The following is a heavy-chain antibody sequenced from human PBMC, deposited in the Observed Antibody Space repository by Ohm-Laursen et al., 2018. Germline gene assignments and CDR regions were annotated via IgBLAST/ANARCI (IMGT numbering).Heavy chain of an antibody. CDR2: IWNDGSHK. J-gene: IGHJ5*02. D-gene: IGHD5-12*01. CDR3: ARDPPMSGYALDL. V-gene: IGHV3-33*08. CDR1: GFTFSTHA. Sequence: LSLTCAASGFTFSTHAMQWVRQAPGRGLEWVAFIWNDGSHKYYVASVKGRFTISRDNSKNTVYLQMNSLSAGDTAVYYCARDPPMSGYALDLWGQGTLAIVSS.